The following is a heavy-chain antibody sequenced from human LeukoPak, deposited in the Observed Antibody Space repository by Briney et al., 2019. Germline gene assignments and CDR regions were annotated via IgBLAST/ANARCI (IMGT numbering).Heavy chain of an antibody. CDR3: ASQWIQLWSSFDY. CDR2: INPNSDGT. CDR1: VYTFTSYY. J-gene: IGHJ4*02. Sequence: ASVTVSFMSSVYTFTSYYMHWVGQAPGQGREWMGWINPNSDGTNYAQKFQGRVTMTTDTSITTAYMELSRLRSDDTAVYYCASQWIQLWSSFDYWGQGTLVTVSS. V-gene: IGHV1-2*02. D-gene: IGHD5-18*01.